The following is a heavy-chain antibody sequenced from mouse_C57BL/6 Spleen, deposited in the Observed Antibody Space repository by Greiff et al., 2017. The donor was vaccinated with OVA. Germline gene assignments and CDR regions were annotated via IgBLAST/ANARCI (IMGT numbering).Heavy chain of an antibody. D-gene: IGHD2-2*01. CDR1: GYTFTSYW. Sequence: QVQLQQPGAELVMPGASVKLSCKASGYTFTSYWMHWVKQRPGQGLEWIGEIDPSDSYTNYNQKFKGKSTLTVDKSSSTAYMQLNSLTSEDSAVDYCARYGGGLRRQDYWGQGTSVTVSS. CDR3: ARYGGGLRRQDY. V-gene: IGHV1-69*01. CDR2: IDPSDSYT. J-gene: IGHJ4*01.